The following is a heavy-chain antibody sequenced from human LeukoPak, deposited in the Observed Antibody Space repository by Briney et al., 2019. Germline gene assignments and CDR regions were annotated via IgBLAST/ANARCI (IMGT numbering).Heavy chain of an antibody. CDR3: ARVGDTGDFWSGYSSRDSFFDY. Sequence: SETLSLTCTVSDYSISSGYGYYWGWIRQPPGKGLEWIGNIYHSGITYYNHFNSSLKSRVTISIDTSKNQFSLKLSSVTAADTAVYYCARVGDTGDFWSGYSSRDSFFDYWGQGTLVTVSS. J-gene: IGHJ4*02. V-gene: IGHV4-38-2*02. CDR1: DYSISSGYGYY. D-gene: IGHD3-3*01. CDR2: IYHSGIT.